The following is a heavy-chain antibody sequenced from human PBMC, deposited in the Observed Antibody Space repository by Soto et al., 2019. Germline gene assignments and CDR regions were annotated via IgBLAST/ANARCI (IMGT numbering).Heavy chain of an antibody. CDR1: GGSISSGGYS. CDR3: ARAHGSGWGAFDI. J-gene: IGHJ3*02. Sequence: QLQLQESGSGLVKPSQTLSLTCAVSGGSISSGGYSWSWIRQPPGKGLEWIGYIYHSGSTYYNPSLKGRVTISVDRSKNQCSLKLSSVTAADTAVYYCARAHGSGWGAFDIWGQGTMVTVSS. CDR2: IYHSGST. D-gene: IGHD3-10*01. V-gene: IGHV4-30-2*01.